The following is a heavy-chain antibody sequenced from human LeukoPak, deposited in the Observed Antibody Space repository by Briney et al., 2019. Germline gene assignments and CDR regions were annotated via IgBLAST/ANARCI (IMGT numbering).Heavy chain of an antibody. Sequence: ASVKVSCKASGYTFTSHHMHWVRQAPGQGLEWMGWINPNSGGTNYAQKFQGRVTMTRDTSISTAYMELSRLRSDDTAVYYCASQGERQLLLHQMDVWGKGTTVTVSS. CDR3: ASQGERQLLLHQMDV. CDR2: INPNSGGT. J-gene: IGHJ6*04. V-gene: IGHV1-2*02. CDR1: GYTFTSHH. D-gene: IGHD3-22*01.